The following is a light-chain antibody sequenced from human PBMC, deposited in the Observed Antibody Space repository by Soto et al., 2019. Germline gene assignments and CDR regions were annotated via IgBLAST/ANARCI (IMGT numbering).Light chain of an antibody. J-gene: IGKJ5*01. CDR3: QQYTSSIT. CDR1: QVLGSRN. Sequence: DIVLTQSPVTLSFSQSEGAALSSRASQVLGSRNLAWHQQKPGQAPRLLIFDTSRRATGIPDRFSGSGSETDFTLTINRLEPEDFAVYYCQQYTSSITFGQGTRLEMK. CDR2: DTS. V-gene: IGKV3-20*01.